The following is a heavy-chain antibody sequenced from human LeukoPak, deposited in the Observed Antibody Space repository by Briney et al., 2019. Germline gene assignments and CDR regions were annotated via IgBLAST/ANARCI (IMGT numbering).Heavy chain of an antibody. J-gene: IGHJ3*02. CDR3: VKDSLPKSYSTTSYYAFDI. Sequence: VGSLRLSCLASVFTFGNYAIHWVRQAPGRGRACISASSSSGDDTYYEYSVKGRFTVSRDNSKNRLYFLLSSLRAEDTAVYYCVKDSLPKSYSTTSYYAFDIWGQGTMV. D-gene: IGHD6-13*01. CDR2: SSSSGDDT. CDR1: VFTFGNYA. V-gene: IGHV3-64*05.